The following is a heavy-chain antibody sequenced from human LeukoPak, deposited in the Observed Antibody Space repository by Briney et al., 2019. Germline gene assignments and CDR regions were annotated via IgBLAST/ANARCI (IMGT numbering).Heavy chain of an antibody. D-gene: IGHD1-26*01. CDR2: ISYDGSNK. J-gene: IGHJ6*02. CDR1: GFTFSSYA. V-gene: IGHV3-30-3*01. Sequence: GGSLRLSCAASGFTFSSYAMHWVRQAPGKGLEWVAVISYDGSNKYYADSVKGRFTISRDNSKSTLYLQMNSLRAEDTAVYYCARAARSGSYFRSSRALKYGMDVWGQGTTVTVSS. CDR3: ARAARSGSYFRSSRALKYGMDV.